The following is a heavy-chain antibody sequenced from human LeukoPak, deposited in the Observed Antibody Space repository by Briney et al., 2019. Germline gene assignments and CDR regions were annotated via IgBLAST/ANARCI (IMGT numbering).Heavy chain of an antibody. V-gene: IGHV4-39*01. CDR1: GGSISSSSYY. D-gene: IGHD3-22*01. Sequence: EASETLSLTCTVSGGSISSSSYYWGWIRQPPGKGLEWIGSIYYSGSTYYNPSLKSRVTISVDTSKNQFSLKLSSVTAADTAVYYCARAYYYDSSGYYPPYNWFDPWGQGSLVTVSS. J-gene: IGHJ5*02. CDR2: IYYSGST. CDR3: ARAYYYDSSGYYPPYNWFDP.